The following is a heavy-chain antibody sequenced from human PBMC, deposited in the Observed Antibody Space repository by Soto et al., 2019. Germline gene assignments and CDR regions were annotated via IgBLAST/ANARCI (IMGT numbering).Heavy chain of an antibody. V-gene: IGHV4-59*13. J-gene: IGHJ4*02. CDR2: FYYSGST. Sequence: QVQLQESGPGLVKPSETLSLSCTVSGASINTYYWGWIRQPPGKGLECVGYFYYSGSTIYNPSLRGRVTTSVDTSKNQSALKLNSVIAADTAVYYCARGNGDLHCDSWGQGTLVVVSS. CDR3: ARGNGDLHCDS. CDR1: GASINTYY. D-gene: IGHD7-27*01.